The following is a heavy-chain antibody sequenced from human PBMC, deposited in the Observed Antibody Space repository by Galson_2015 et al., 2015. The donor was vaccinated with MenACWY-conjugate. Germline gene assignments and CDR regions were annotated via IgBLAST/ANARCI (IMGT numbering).Heavy chain of an antibody. J-gene: IGHJ5*02. V-gene: IGHV5-51*01. Sequence: QSGAEVKKPGEFLKISCKGSGYSFTSYWIGWVRQMPGKGLEWMGIIYPGDSDTRYSPSFQGQVTISADKSISTAYLQWSSLKASDTAMYYCARLVGLLVGYSSSFSWFDPWGQGTLVTVSS. CDR2: IYPGDSDT. CDR3: ARLVGLLVGYSSSFSWFDP. D-gene: IGHD6-13*01. CDR1: GYSFTSYW.